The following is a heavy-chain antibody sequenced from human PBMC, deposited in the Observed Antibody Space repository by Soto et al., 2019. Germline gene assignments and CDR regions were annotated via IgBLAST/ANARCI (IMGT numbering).Heavy chain of an antibody. D-gene: IGHD2-15*01. CDR1: GASISSDSYY. J-gene: IGHJ5*02. CDR3: VRDVAAAVTNWFDP. CDR2: IYYSGET. Sequence: QVQLQESGPGLVKPSQTLSLTCTVSGASISSDSYYWSWSRQHPGKGLERIGYIYYSGETYYNPSLKSRVTISVGPSKNQFSLKVNSVTAADTAVYYCVRDVAAAVTNWFDPWGQGTLVTVSS. V-gene: IGHV4-31*03.